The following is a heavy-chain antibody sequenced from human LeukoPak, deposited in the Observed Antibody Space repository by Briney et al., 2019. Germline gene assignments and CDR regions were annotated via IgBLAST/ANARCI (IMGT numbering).Heavy chain of an antibody. CDR2: ISYSGST. D-gene: IGHD4-17*01. V-gene: IGHV4-39*01. CDR3: ARRVDGAYGNCCYP. Sequence: PSETLSITCSVSGGAISSSAYYWGWIRQPPGKGLEWIGSISYSGSTYYNPSLKSRVTISADTSKNQFSLNLNSVTAADTAVYYCARRVDGAYGNCCYPWGQGTLVTVSS. J-gene: IGHJ5*02. CDR1: GGAISSSAYY.